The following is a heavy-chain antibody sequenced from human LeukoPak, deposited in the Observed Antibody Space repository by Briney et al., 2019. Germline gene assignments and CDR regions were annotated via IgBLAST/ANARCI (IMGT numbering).Heavy chain of an antibody. CDR3: AKDKTAVGGYFDY. V-gene: IGHV3-30*02. CDR2: IRYDGSNK. D-gene: IGHD3-16*01. CDR1: GFTFSSYG. J-gene: IGHJ4*02. Sequence: GGSLRLSCAASGFTFSSYGMHWVRQAPGKGLEWVAFIRYDGSNKYYADSVKGRFTISRDNSKNTLYLQMNSLRAEDTAVYYCAKDKTAVGGYFDYWGQGTLVTVSS.